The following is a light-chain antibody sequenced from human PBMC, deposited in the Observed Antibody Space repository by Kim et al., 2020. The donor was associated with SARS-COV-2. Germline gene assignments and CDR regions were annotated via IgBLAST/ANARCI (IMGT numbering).Light chain of an antibody. J-gene: IGKJ1*01. Sequence: EIVLTQSPDTLSLSPGERATLSCRATQSITNNFLAWYQQKPGQAPRLLIFGASRRATGIQDRFSGSGSGTDFTLTISGLEPEDFALYYCQQYASSPQTFGQGTKVEVK. CDR3: QQYASSPQT. CDR2: GAS. V-gene: IGKV3-20*01. CDR1: QSITNNF.